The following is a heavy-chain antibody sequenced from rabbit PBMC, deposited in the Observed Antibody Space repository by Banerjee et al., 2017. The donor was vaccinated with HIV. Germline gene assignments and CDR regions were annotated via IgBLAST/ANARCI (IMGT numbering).Heavy chain of an antibody. CDR1: GFSFSSSYY. Sequence: QSLEESGGDLVKPGASLTLTCTASGFSFSSSYYMCWVRQAPGKGLEWFACIYGGSSGNTYYASWAKGRFTITKTSSTTVTLQMTSLTAADTATYFCARFVYSGGDYRSFNLWGQGTLVTVS. CDR2: IYGGSSGNT. V-gene: IGHV1S40*01. CDR3: ARFVYSGGDYRSFNL. D-gene: IGHD1-1*01. J-gene: IGHJ4*01.